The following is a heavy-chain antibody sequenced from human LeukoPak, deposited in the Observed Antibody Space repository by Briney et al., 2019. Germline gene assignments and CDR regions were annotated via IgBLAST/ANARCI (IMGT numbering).Heavy chain of an antibody. CDR3: ARRSGIAVSGAFDY. D-gene: IGHD6-19*01. CDR2: IYSGGST. Sequence: GGSLRLSCAASGFTVSSNYMSWVRQAPGKGLEWVSVIYSGGSTYYADSVKGRFTISRDNSKNTLYLQMNSLRAEDTAVYYCARRSGIAVSGAFDYWGQGTLVTVSS. V-gene: IGHV3-53*01. J-gene: IGHJ4*02. CDR1: GFTVSSNY.